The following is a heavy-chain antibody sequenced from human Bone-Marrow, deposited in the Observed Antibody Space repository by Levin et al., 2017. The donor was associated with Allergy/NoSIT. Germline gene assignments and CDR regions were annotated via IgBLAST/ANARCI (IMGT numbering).Heavy chain of an antibody. CDR1: GFTFKDHY. CDR2: LSDSSTYS. CDR3: ARAAGHCSGGNCYTYWNFDL. Sequence: PGESLKISCAASGFTFKDHYMSWIRQTPGKGLEWVSYLSDSSTYSNYADSVTGRFTISRDNAKNALYLQLNTLRSEDTAVYYCARAAGHCSGGNCYTYWNFDLWGRGTLVIGSS. J-gene: IGHJ2*01. D-gene: IGHD2-15*01. V-gene: IGHV3-11*03.